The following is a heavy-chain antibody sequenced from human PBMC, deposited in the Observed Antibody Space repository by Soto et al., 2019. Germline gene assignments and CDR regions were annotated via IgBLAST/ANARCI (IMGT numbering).Heavy chain of an antibody. V-gene: IGHV4-4*07. Sequence: SETLSLTCSVSGGSITESHWSWIRQPVGKGLEWIGRMYTRGSATYNPSLKSRVTMSLDSSKNEFSLKVRSMTAADTAVYYCGTSTIMCLEVAGHFENGGRGTQATVSS. D-gene: IGHD3-16*01. J-gene: IGHJ4*01. CDR1: GGSITESH. CDR2: MYTRGSA. CDR3: GTSTIMCLEVAGHFEN.